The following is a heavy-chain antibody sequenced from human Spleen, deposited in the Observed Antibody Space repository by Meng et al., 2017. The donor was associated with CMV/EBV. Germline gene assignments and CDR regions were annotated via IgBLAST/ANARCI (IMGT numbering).Heavy chain of an antibody. CDR2: VRNYGST. CDR1: VTRGDYY. D-gene: IGHD3-22*01. V-gene: IGHV4-61*08. Sequence: VTRGDYYWSWIQQAPGKGLEWIGNVRNYGSTNYNPSLESRVSMSVDTSKNQFSLTLTPVTAADTAVYYCARGHPFDSFGYPQDVFDIWGQGTTVTVSS. CDR3: ARGHPFDSFGYPQDVFDI. J-gene: IGHJ3*02.